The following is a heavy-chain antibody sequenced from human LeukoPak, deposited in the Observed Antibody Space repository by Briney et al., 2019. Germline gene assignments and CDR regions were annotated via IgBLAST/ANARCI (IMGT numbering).Heavy chain of an antibody. CDR1: GFTFSSYA. V-gene: IGHV3-23*01. J-gene: IGHJ1*01. Sequence: GGSLRLSCAASGFTFSSYAMVWVRQAPGKGLERVSAIRGSGGTTFYADSVKGRFTVSRDNSKNNLYLQMNSLRVEDTAVYNCGRDPNGDYIGAFECRLWGQGTLVTVSS. CDR2: IRGSGGTT. CDR3: GRDPNGDYIGAFECRL. D-gene: IGHD4-17*01.